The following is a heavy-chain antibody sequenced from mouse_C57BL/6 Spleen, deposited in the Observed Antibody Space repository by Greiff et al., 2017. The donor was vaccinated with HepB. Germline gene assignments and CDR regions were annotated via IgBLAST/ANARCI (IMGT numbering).Heavy chain of an antibody. J-gene: IGHJ2*01. V-gene: IGHV1-26*01. CDR3: ARDYGNPDY. CDR1: GYTFTDYY. Sequence: EVKLMESGPELVKPGASVKISCKASGYTFTDYYMNWVKQSHGKSLEWIGDINPNNGGTSYNQKFKGKATLTVDKSSSTAYMELRSLTSEDSAVYYCARDYGNPDYWGQGTTLTVSS. D-gene: IGHD2-1*01. CDR2: INPNNGGT.